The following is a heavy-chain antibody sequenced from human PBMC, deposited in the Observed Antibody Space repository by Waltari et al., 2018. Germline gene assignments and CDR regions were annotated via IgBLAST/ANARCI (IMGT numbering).Heavy chain of an antibody. CDR1: GYTFTSYY. Sequence: QVQLVQSGAEVKKPGASVKVSCKASGYTFTSYYMHWVRKAPGQGLGWMGISDPSGRSTSYAQKCQGRCTMTRDTSTSTDYMWRSSLRSEDTAVYYCARGGNPPRDSSGYGGYYFDYWGQGTLVTVSS. J-gene: IGHJ4*02. V-gene: IGHV1-46*01. D-gene: IGHD3-22*01. CDR2: SDPSGRST. CDR3: ARGGNPPRDSSGYGGYYFDY.